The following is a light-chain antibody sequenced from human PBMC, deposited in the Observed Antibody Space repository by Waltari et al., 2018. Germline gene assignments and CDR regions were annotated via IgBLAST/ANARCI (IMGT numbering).Light chain of an antibody. CDR2: DVS. J-gene: IGLJ1*01. CDR3: SSYTSSTTYV. V-gene: IGLV2-14*03. Sequence: QSALTQPASVSGSPGQSITLSCTGTSSDVGGSNYVSWYQHHPGKAPKLMIFDVSSRPSGVSNRFSGSKSGNTASLTISGLQAEDEADYYCSSYTSSTTYVFGAGTKVTVL. CDR1: SSDVGGSNY.